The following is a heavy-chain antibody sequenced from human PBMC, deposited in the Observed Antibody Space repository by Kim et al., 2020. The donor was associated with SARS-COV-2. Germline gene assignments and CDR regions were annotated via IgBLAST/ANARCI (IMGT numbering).Heavy chain of an antibody. J-gene: IGHJ2*01. CDR2: IYPGDSDT. V-gene: IGHV5-51*01. CDR3: VRRVRGGYWYFDL. CDR1: GYRFTSYW. D-gene: IGHD3-10*01. Sequence: GESLKISCKGSGYRFTSYWIGWVRQMPGKGLEWMGIIYPGDSDTRYSPSFQGQVTISADKSISTAYLQWSSLKASDTAMYYCVRRVRGGYWYFDLWGRGTLVTVSS.